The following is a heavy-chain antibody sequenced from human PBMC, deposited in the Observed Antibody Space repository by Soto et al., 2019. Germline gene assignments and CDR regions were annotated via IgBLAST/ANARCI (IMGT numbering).Heavy chain of an antibody. J-gene: IGHJ4*02. CDR2: IIPIFGTA. V-gene: IGHV1-69*13. CDR1: GYTFTGYY. D-gene: IGHD6-19*01. Sequence: SAKVSCKARGYTFTGYYINWVRQATGQGLEWMGGIIPIFGTANYAQKFQGRVTITADESTSTAYMELSSLRSEDTAVYYCAGIAVAAFDYWGQGTLVTVSS. CDR3: AGIAVAAFDY.